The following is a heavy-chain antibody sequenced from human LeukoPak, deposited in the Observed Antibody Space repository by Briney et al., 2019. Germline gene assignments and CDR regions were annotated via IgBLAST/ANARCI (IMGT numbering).Heavy chain of an antibody. D-gene: IGHD1-26*01. CDR1: GGSFSGYY. CDR3: ARGAWEPGTFDP. CDR2: INHSGST. V-gene: IGHV4-34*01. Sequence: SETLSLTCAVYGGSFSGYYWSWIRQPPGKGLEWIGEINHSGSTNYNPSLKSRVTISVDTSKNQFSLKLSSATAADTAVYYCARGAWEPGTFDPWGQGTLVTVSS. J-gene: IGHJ5*02.